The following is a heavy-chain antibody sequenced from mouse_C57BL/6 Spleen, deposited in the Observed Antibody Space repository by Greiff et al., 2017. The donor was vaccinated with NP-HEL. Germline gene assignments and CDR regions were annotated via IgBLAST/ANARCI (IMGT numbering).Heavy chain of an antibody. J-gene: IGHJ3*01. CDR1: GYAFSSYW. Sequence: QVQLKESGAELVKPGASVKISCKASGYAFSSYWMNWVKQRPGKGLEWIGQIYPGDGDTNYNGKFKGKATLTADKSSSTAYMQLSSLTSEDSAVYFCARGGYYSAWFAYWGQGTLVTVSA. CDR3: ARGGYYSAWFAY. CDR2: IYPGDGDT. V-gene: IGHV1-80*01. D-gene: IGHD2-3*01.